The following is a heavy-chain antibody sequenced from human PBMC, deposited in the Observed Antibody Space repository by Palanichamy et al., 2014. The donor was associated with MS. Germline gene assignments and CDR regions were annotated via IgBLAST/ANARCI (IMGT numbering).Heavy chain of an antibody. Sequence: EVRLLESGGGLVQPGGSLRLSCAASGFTFSGYAMSWVRQAPGKGLEWVSALSSSGDSTYYADSVKGRFTISRDNSKSTLYLQMNSLRAEDTAVYYCAKRPVAGRFDYWGQGTLVTVSS. CDR3: AKRPVAGRFDY. CDR2: LSSSGDST. J-gene: IGHJ4*02. D-gene: IGHD6-19*01. CDR1: GFTFSGYA. V-gene: IGHV3-23*01.